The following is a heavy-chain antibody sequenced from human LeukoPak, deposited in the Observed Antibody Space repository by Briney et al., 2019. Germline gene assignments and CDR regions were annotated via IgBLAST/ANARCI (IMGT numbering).Heavy chain of an antibody. J-gene: IGHJ6*02. V-gene: IGHV3-33*01. CDR1: GFTFSSYG. D-gene: IGHD3-10*01. Sequence: GGSLRPSCAASGFTFSSYGMHWVRQAPGKGLEWAAVLWYDGSDKYYADSVKGRFTISRDNSKNTLYLQMNSLRAEDTAVYYCARLLWFGMDVWGQGTTVTVSS. CDR2: LWYDGSDK. CDR3: ARLLWFGMDV.